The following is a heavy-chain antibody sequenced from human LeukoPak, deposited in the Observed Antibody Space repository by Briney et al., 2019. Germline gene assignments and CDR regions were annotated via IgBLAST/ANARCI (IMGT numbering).Heavy chain of an antibody. J-gene: IGHJ5*02. CDR1: GYSISSGYY. CDR3: ARVPGPNWFDP. V-gene: IGHV4-38-2*02. Sequence: SETLSLTCTVSGYSISSGYYWGWIRQPPGKGLEWIGSMYHTGSTYYSPSLKSRVTISVDTSKNQFSLKLSSVTAADTAVYYCARVPGPNWFDPWGQGTLVTVSS. CDR2: MYHTGST.